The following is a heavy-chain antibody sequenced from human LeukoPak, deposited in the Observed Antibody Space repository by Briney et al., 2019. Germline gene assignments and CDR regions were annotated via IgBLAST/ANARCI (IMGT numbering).Heavy chain of an antibody. V-gene: IGHV4-59*11. CDR3: ARSRDGYTFDY. J-gene: IGHJ4*02. Sequence: PETLSLTCTVSGGSISTHYWSWIRQPPGKGLEWIGYISYSGSTNYNPSLKSRVTTSLDTSKNQFSLKLSSVTAADTAVYYCARSRDGYTFDYWGQGTLVTVSS. CDR1: GGSISTHY. D-gene: IGHD5-24*01. CDR2: ISYSGST.